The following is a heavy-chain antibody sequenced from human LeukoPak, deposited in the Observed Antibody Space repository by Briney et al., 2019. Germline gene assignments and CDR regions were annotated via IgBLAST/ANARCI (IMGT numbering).Heavy chain of an antibody. CDR1: GYTFTSYG. Sequence: ASVKVSCKASGYTFTSYGISWVRQAPGQGLEWMGWISAYNGNTNYAQKLQGRVTMTTDTSTSTAYMELRGLRSDDTAVYYCATSTNTMFYYYGMDVWGQGTTVTVSS. J-gene: IGHJ6*02. D-gene: IGHD1/OR15-1a*01. CDR3: ATSTNTMFYYYGMDV. V-gene: IGHV1-18*01. CDR2: ISAYNGNT.